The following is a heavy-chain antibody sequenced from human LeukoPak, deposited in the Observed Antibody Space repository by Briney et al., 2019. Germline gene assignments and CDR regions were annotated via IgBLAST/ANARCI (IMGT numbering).Heavy chain of an antibody. D-gene: IGHD3-10*01. J-gene: IGHJ4*02. CDR3: AEDLISPRSVGSSEKLDY. CDR1: GFTFNTYA. V-gene: IGHV3-23*01. CDR2: VFDSGAGT. Sequence: SGGSLRLSCAASGFTFNTYAMSWVRQAPGKGLEWVSSVFDSGAGTHYADSVKGRFTISRDNAKNTLYLQMNSLRVDDTAVYYCAEDLISPRSVGSSEKLDYWGQGTLVTVSS.